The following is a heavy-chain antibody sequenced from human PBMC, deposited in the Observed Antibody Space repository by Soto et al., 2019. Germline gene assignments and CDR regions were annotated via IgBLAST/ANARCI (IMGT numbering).Heavy chain of an antibody. CDR2: IYDSGST. CDR3: ARVMGTAMVPYFDC. D-gene: IGHD5-18*01. CDR1: GGSISSGGYY. J-gene: IGHJ4*02. V-gene: IGHV4-31*03. Sequence: NPSETLSLTCTVSGGSISSGGYYWSWIRQHPGTGLEWIGYIYDSGSTYYTPSLKSRVTISVDTSKNQFSLKLSSVTAADTAVYFCARVMGTAMVPYFDCWGQGTLVTVSS.